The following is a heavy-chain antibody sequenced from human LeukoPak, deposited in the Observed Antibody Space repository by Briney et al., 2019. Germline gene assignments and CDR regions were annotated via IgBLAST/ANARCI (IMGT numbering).Heavy chain of an antibody. CDR3: ARVGAVAGVTDI. CDR1: GFTFSSYW. V-gene: IGHV3-74*01. Sequence: GGSLRLSCAASGFTFSSYWMHWVRQAPGKGLVWVSRIKRDGSNTNYADSVKGRFTISRDNAKNTLYLQMNSLRAEDTAVYYCARVGAVAGVTDIWGQGTMVTVSS. CDR2: IKRDGSNT. J-gene: IGHJ3*02. D-gene: IGHD6-19*01.